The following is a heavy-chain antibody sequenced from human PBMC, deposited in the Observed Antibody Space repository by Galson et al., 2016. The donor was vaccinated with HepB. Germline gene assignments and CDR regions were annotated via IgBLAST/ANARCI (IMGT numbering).Heavy chain of an antibody. D-gene: IGHD2-15*01. CDR3: ARDLGPYCSGGSCYGMDV. Sequence: SLRLSCAASGFTFSSYGMHWVRQAPGKELEWVAVMSYDETNKYYADSVKGQFTISRDNSKNTLFLQMNSLRAEDAAVYYCARDLGPYCSGGSCYGMDVWGQGTTVTVSS. J-gene: IGHJ6*02. CDR1: GFTFSSYG. CDR2: MSYDETNK. V-gene: IGHV3-30*03.